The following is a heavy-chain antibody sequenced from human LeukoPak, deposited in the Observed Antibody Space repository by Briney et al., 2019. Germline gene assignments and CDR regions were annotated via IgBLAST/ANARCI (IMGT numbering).Heavy chain of an antibody. J-gene: IGHJ6*02. D-gene: IGHD6-13*01. CDR2: INPSGGST. V-gene: IGHV1-46*01. Sequence: GASVKVSCKASGYTFTSYYMHWVRQAPGQGLEWMGIINPSGGSTSYAQKFQGGVTMTRDTPTSTVYMELSSLRSEDTAVYYCARGPQKLRYSSSWYVRSYYGMDVWGQGTTVTVSS. CDR3: ARGPQKLRYSSSWYVRSYYGMDV. CDR1: GYTFTSYY.